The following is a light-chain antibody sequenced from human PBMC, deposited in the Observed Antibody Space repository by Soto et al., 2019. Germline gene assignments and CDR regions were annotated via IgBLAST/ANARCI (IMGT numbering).Light chain of an antibody. J-gene: IGLJ2*01. CDR3: SSYASSSSPYVV. CDR2: AVS. V-gene: IGLV2-14*01. CDR1: SSDVGGYNY. Sequence: QSDLTQPASVSGSPGQSITISCTGTSSDVGGYNYVSWYQQHPGMAPKLMIYAVSNRPSGVSNRFSGSKSGNTASLTISGLQAEDEAHYYCSSYASSSSPYVVFGGGTKVTVL.